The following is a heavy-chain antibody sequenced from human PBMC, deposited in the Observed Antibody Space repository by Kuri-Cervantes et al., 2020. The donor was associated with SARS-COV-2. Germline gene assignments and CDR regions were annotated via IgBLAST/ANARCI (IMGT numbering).Heavy chain of an antibody. CDR1: GFTFSSYA. D-gene: IGHD6-13*01. V-gene: IGHV3-23*01. J-gene: IGHJ4*02. Sequence: GESLKISCAASGFTFSSYAMSWVRQAPGKGLEWVSAISGSGGITYYADSVKGRFTISRDNSKNTLYLQMNSLRAEDTAVYYCAKSSSSSSWYQSYYFDYWGQGTLVTVSS. CDR3: AKSSSSSSWYQSYYFDY. CDR2: ISGSGGIT.